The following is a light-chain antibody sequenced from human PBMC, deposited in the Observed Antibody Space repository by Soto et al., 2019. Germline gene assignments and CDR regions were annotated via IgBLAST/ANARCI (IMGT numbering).Light chain of an antibody. J-gene: IGLJ2*01. Sequence: QSALTQPASVSGSPGQSITISCTGTSSDVGGYNYVSWYQQHPGKAPKPMIYDVSNRPSGVSNRSSGSKSGNTASLTISGLQAEDEADYYCSSYTSSSTLVFGGGTKLTVL. CDR2: DVS. CDR1: SSDVGGYNY. CDR3: SSYTSSSTLV. V-gene: IGLV2-14*01.